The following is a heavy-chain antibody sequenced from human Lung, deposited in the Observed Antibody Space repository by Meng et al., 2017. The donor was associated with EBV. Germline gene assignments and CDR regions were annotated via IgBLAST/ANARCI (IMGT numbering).Heavy chain of an antibody. J-gene: IGHJ5*02. Sequence: QVQLVPSGAEVKKPGASVKVSCQASGYTFTGYYIHWVRQAPGQGLEWMGWINPNTGGTKYAQKFQGWVTLTRDTSISTAYMELSRLRSDDTAVYYCARGRYELIWGLFDPWGQVTLVTVST. CDR3: ARGRYELIWGLFDP. V-gene: IGHV1-2*04. D-gene: IGHD1-1*01. CDR1: GYTFTGYY. CDR2: INPNTGGT.